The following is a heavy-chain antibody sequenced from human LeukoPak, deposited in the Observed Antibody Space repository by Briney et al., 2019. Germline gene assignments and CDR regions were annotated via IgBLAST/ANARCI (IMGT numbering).Heavy chain of an antibody. CDR2: ISYHGSDK. CDR3: ARGYYGDFEVGFVY. CDR1: GFTVSSKY. V-gene: IGHV3-30*03. D-gene: IGHD4-17*01. J-gene: IGHJ4*02. Sequence: GGSLRLSCVASGFTVSSKYMSWVRQAPGKGLGWVAVISYHGSDKFYTDSVKGRFTISRDNSKNTLYLQMNSLRAEDTAVYFCARGYYGDFEVGFVYWGQGTLVTVSS.